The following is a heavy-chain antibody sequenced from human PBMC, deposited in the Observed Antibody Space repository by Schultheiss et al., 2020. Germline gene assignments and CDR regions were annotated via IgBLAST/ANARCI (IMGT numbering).Heavy chain of an antibody. Sequence: SATLSLTCTVSGGSISSGGYYWSWIRQHPGKGLEWIGYIYYSGSTNYNPSLKSRVTISVDTSKNQFSLKLSSVTAADTAVYYCARAWDYYYYGMDVWGQGTTVTVAS. CDR1: GGSISSGGYY. D-gene: IGHD7-27*01. V-gene: IGHV4-61*08. J-gene: IGHJ6*02. CDR3: ARAWDYYYYGMDV. CDR2: IYYSGST.